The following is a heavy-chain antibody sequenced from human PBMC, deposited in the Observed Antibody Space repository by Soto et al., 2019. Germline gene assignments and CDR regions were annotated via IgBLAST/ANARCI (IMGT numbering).Heavy chain of an antibody. CDR3: ARIVGGNEYDFWSGTLYYYYYMDV. J-gene: IGHJ6*03. CDR1: GYTFTSYD. V-gene: IGHV1-8*01. CDR2: MNPNSGNT. Sequence: ASVKVSCKASGYTFTSYDINWVRQATGQGLEWMGWMNPNSGNTGYAQKFQGRVTQTRNTSISTGYMELSSLRSEDTSVYYCARIVGGNEYDFWSGTLYYYYYMDVWGKGTTVTVSS. D-gene: IGHD3-3*01.